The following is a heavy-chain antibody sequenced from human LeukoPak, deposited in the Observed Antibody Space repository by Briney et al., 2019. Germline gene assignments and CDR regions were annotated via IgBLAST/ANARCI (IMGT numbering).Heavy chain of an antibody. CDR2: IYSNGNT. V-gene: IGHV4-39*07. Sequence: ASETLSLTCSVSGGSISSTGHYWGWIRQSPEKGLDWIGSIYSNGNTYYNPSVKSRVTMSVDTSKNQFSLKLASMTAAETAVYYCARSATMTTSYFDYWGQGALVTVSS. J-gene: IGHJ4*02. CDR1: GGSISSTGHY. CDR3: ARSATMTTSYFDY. D-gene: IGHD4-17*01.